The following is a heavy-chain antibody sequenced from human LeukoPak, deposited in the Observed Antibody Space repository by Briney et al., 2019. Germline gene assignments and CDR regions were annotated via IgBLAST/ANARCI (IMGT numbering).Heavy chain of an antibody. CDR3: ARGTMMVGP. Sequence: PSETPSLTCTVSGGSLSSSSYYWSWIRQPPGKGLEWIGYINYSGTTNYNPSLKSRVSISVDTSKNQFSLKLSSVTAADTAVYYCARGTMMVGPWGQGTQVTVSS. J-gene: IGHJ5*02. V-gene: IGHV4-61*01. D-gene: IGHD3-22*01. CDR1: GGSLSSSSYY. CDR2: INYSGTT.